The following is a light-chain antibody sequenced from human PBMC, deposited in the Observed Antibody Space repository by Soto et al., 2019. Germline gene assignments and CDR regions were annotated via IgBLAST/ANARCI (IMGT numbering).Light chain of an antibody. CDR3: QQYGSSPPSFA. V-gene: IGKV3-20*01. CDR2: GAS. Sequence: IVLTQSPGTLSLSPVERATLSCRASQSVSSSYLAWYQQKPGQAPRLLIYGASSRATGIPDRFSGSGSGTDFTLTISRLEPEDFAVYYCQQYGSSPPSFAFGPGTKVDSK. J-gene: IGKJ3*01. CDR1: QSVSSSY.